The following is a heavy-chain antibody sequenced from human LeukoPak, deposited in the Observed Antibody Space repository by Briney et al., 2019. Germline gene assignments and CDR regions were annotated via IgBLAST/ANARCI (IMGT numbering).Heavy chain of an antibody. J-gene: IGHJ4*02. V-gene: IGHV4-39*07. CDR3: ARGAKWWFD. CDR1: GGSISTSSYY. D-gene: IGHD2-15*01. Sequence: SETLSLTCTVSGGSISTSSYYWGWVRQPPGKGLEWIGNIFYSGSTYYSPSLKSRVTISLDTSRNQFSLKLNSVTAADTAVYYCARGAKWWFDWGQGTLVTVSS. CDR2: IFYSGST.